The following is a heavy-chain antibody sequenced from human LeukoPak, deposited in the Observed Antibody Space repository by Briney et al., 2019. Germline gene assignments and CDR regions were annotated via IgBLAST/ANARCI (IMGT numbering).Heavy chain of an antibody. V-gene: IGHV1-3*01. CDR2: INAGNGNT. Sequence: ASVKVSCKASGYTFTSNPMYWVRQAPGQRLEWLGWINAGNGNTKYSQKFQGRVTITRDTSASTAYMELSSLRSEDTAVYYCARSPRAGDYYYYYGMDVWGQGTTVTVSS. CDR1: GYTFTSNP. CDR3: ARSPRAGDYYYYYGMDV. J-gene: IGHJ6*02.